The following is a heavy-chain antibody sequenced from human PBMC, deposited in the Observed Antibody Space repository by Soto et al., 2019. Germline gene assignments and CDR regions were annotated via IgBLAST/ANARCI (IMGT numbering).Heavy chain of an antibody. CDR2: IWYDGSNK. Sequence: QVQLVESGGGVVQPGRSLRLSCAASGFTFSSYGMHWVRQAPGKGLEWVAVIWYDGSNKYHADSVKGRFTISRDNSKNTLYLQMNSLRAEDTAVYYCARTSSTSTRNYYGMDVWGQGTTVTVSS. CDR3: ARTSSTSTRNYYGMDV. J-gene: IGHJ6*02. CDR1: GFTFSSYG. V-gene: IGHV3-33*01.